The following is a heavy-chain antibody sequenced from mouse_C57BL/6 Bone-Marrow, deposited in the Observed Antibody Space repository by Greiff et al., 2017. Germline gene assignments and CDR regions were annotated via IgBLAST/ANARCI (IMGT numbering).Heavy chain of an antibody. CDR1: GFNIKNTY. D-gene: IGHD4-1*01. CDR2: IGPANGNS. V-gene: IGHV14-3*01. J-gene: IGHJ2*01. Sequence: VQLQQSVAELVRPGASVKLSCTASGFNIKNTYMHWVKQRPEQGLEWIGRIGPANGNSKYAPKLQGKATITADKSSNTAYLQLSSLTSEDTAIYYCARTGWDDIYFDYWGQGTTLTVSS. CDR3: ARTGWDDIYFDY.